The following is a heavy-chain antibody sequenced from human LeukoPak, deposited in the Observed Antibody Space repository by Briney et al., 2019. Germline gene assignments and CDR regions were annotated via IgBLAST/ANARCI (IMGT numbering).Heavy chain of an antibody. CDR1: GSTFSSYA. J-gene: IGHJ1*01. CDR3: AKDVRDGYNYAEYFQH. CDR2: ISGSGGST. Sequence: PGGSLRLSCAASGSTFSSYAMSWVRQAPGKGLEWVSAISGSGGSTYYADSVKGRFTISRDNSKNTLYLQMNSLRAEDTAVYYCAKDVRDGYNYAEYFQHWGQGTLVTVSS. V-gene: IGHV3-23*01. D-gene: IGHD5-24*01.